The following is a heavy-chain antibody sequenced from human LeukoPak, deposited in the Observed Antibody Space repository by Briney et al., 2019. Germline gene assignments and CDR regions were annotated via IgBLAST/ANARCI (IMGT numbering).Heavy chain of an antibody. V-gene: IGHV4-59*01. Sequence: SETLSLTCSVSGGSTSSDYWSWIRQPPGKGLEWIGYILYSGSTNYDPSLKSRVTISVDTSKNQFSLKLSSVTAADTAVYYCARVSCSSTSCLLDYWGQGTLVTVSS. CDR3: ARVSCSSTSCLLDY. D-gene: IGHD2-2*01. CDR2: ILYSGST. J-gene: IGHJ4*02. CDR1: GGSTSSDY.